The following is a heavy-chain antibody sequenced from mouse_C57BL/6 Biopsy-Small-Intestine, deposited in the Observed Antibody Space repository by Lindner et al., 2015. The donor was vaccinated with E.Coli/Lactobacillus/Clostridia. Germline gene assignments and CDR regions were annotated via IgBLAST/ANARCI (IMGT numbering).Heavy chain of an antibody. CDR1: GYTFTSYG. Sequence: VQLQESGAELVRPGSSVKMSCKTSGYTFTSYGINWVKQGPGQGLEWIGYIYIGSGYTEYNEKFKGKATLTSDTSSSTAYMQLSSLTSEDSAIYFCARNYFGSSPYYFDYWGQGTTLTVSS. CDR3: ARNYFGSSPYYFDY. CDR2: IYIGSGYT. J-gene: IGHJ2*01. D-gene: IGHD1-1*01. V-gene: IGHV1-58*01.